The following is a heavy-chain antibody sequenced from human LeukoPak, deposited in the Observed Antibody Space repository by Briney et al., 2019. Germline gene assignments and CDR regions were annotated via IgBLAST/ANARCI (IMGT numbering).Heavy chain of an antibody. J-gene: IGHJ4*02. V-gene: IGHV4-38-2*02. CDR3: ARVVAAAGMYYFDY. D-gene: IGHD6-13*01. Sequence: PSETLSLTCTVSGGSISSGYYWGWIRQPPGKGLEWIRSIYHSGSTYYNPSLKSRVTISVDTSKNQVSLKLSSVTAADTAVYYCARVVAAAGMYYFDYWGQGTLVTVSS. CDR2: IYHSGST. CDR1: GGSISSGYY.